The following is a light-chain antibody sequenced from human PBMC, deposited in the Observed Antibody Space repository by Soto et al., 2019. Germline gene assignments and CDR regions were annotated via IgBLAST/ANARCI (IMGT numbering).Light chain of an antibody. Sequence: DIQMTQSPSTLSASVGDRVTITCRASQSINNWLVWYQQKPGKAPKLLIYKASTLESGVPSRFSGSGSGTEFTLAISSLQPDDFATYYCQQHYSYPRTFGQGTKVEIK. CDR1: QSINNW. J-gene: IGKJ1*01. V-gene: IGKV1-5*03. CDR3: QQHYSYPRT. CDR2: KAS.